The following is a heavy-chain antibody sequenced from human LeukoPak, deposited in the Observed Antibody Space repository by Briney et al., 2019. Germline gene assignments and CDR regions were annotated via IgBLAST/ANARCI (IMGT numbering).Heavy chain of an antibody. Sequence: SETLSLTCAVYGGSFSGYYWSWIRQPPGKGLEWIGEINHSGSTNYNPSLKCRVTISVDTSKNQFSLKLSSVTAADTAVYYCARFLSQAYCGGDCPNPVGFDYWGQGTLVTVSS. CDR3: ARFLSQAYCGGDCPNPVGFDY. V-gene: IGHV4-34*01. CDR2: INHSGST. D-gene: IGHD2-21*02. CDR1: GGSFSGYY. J-gene: IGHJ4*02.